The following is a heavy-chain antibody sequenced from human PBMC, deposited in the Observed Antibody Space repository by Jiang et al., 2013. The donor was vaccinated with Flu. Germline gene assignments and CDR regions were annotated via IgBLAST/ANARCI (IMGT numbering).Heavy chain of an antibody. Sequence: GAEVKKPGASVKVSCKTSGYTFTSYSINWVRQATGQGLEWMGWMNPNSGNTGYAQKFQGRVTMTRNTSISTAYMELSSLRSEDTAVYYCAREDIVVVPAANHDAFDIWGQGTMVTVSS. D-gene: IGHD2-2*01. J-gene: IGHJ3*02. CDR2: MNPNSGNT. CDR3: AREDIVVVPAANHDAFDI. V-gene: IGHV1-8*02. CDR1: GYTFTSYS.